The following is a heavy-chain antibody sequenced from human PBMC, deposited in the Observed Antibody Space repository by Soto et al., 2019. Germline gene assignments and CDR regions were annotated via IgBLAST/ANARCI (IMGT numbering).Heavy chain of an antibody. V-gene: IGHV1-3*01. D-gene: IGHD2-2*01. CDR3: ARETVVVPAAEFDY. CDR2: INAGNGNT. Sequence: ASVKVSCKASGYTFTSYAMHWVRQAPGQRLEWMGWINAGNGNTKYSQKFQGRVTITRDTSASTAYMELSSLRSEDTAVYYCARETVVVPAAEFDYWGQGTLVTVSS. CDR1: GYTFTSYA. J-gene: IGHJ4*02.